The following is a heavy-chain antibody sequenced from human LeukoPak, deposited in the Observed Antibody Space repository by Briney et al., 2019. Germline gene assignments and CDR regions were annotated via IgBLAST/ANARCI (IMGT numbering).Heavy chain of an antibody. V-gene: IGHV3-72*01. Sequence: GGSLRLSCAVSGFTFSDHYINWVRQAPGKGLEWVGRTRNKANNYLTEFAASVKGRFTISRDDSKDSLYLQMNSLKTEDTAVYYCTRGGRTYSSTTYYFDVWGQGTLVTVSS. CDR1: GFTFSDHY. D-gene: IGHD5-12*01. J-gene: IGHJ4*02. CDR3: TRGGRTYSSTTYYFDV. CDR2: TRNKANNYLT.